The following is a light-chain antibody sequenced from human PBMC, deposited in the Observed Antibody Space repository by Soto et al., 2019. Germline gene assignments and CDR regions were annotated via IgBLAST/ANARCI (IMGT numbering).Light chain of an antibody. CDR2: KDT. Sequence: SYELTQPSSVSVSPGQTARSTCSGDVLAKRYTRWFQQKPGQAPVLVIYKDTERPSGIPERFSGSSAGTTVTLTISWAQFEDEADYYCYCAADNNPSVFGTGTKLTVL. CDR1: VLAKRY. V-gene: IGLV3-27*01. CDR3: YCAADNNPSV. J-gene: IGLJ1*01.